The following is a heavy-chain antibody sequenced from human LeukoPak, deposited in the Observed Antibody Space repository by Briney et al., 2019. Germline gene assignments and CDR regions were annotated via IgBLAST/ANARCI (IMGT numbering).Heavy chain of an antibody. CDR2: VKEDGSEI. CDR3: TRRGYGY. D-gene: IGHD5-18*01. Sequence: GGSLRPSCAASGFTFSSHWMSWVRQAPGKGLEWVANVKEDGSEIYYVDSVKGRFTISRDNAKNLLYLQMNSLRAEDTAVYYCTRRGYGYWGQGTLVTVSS. CDR1: GFTFSSHW. J-gene: IGHJ4*02. V-gene: IGHV3-7*01.